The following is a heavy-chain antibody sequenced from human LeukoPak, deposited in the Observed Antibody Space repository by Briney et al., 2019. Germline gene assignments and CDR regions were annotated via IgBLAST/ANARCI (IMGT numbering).Heavy chain of an antibody. CDR2: ISGSGGST. D-gene: IGHD2-2*02. V-gene: IGHV3-23*01. CDR1: GFTFSSYA. Sequence: GGSLRLSCAASGFTFSSYAMSWVRQALGKGLERVSAISGSGGSTYYADSVKGRFTISRDNSKNTLYLQMNSLRAEDTAVYYCANGYCSSTSCYTGYYYYGMDVWGQGTTVTVSS. J-gene: IGHJ6*02. CDR3: ANGYCSSTSCYTGYYYYGMDV.